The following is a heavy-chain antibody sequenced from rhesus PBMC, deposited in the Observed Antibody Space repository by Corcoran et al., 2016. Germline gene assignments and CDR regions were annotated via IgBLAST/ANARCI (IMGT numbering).Heavy chain of an antibody. CDR2: ISSDGSTT. V-gene: IGHV3-119*01. CDR3: AKAIAANIFDY. CDR1: GFTFSSYW. J-gene: IGHJ4*01. Sequence: EVQLVESGGGLVQPGGSLRLSCAASGFTFSSYWMYWVRQAPGKGLEWVSRISSDGSTTSYADSVKGRFTISRENAKSSLYLQMNSLRAEDTAVYYCAKAIAANIFDYWGQGVLVTVSS. D-gene: IGHD6-13*01.